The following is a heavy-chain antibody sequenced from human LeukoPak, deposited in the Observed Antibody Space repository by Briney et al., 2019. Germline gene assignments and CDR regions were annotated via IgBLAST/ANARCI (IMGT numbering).Heavy chain of an antibody. V-gene: IGHV4-59*01. CDR2: IYYSGST. Sequence: PSETLSLTCTVSGGSISSYYWSWIRQSPGKGLEWIGSIYYSGSTNYNPSLESRVTISVDTSKNQFSLKLSSVTAADTAVYYCAANYDTSGYYYALDYWGQGTLVTVSS. CDR1: GGSISSYY. J-gene: IGHJ4*02. D-gene: IGHD3-22*01. CDR3: AANYDTSGYYYALDY.